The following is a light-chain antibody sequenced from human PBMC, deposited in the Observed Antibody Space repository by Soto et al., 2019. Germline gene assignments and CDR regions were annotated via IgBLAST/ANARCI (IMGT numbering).Light chain of an antibody. J-gene: IGLJ1*01. Sequence: NFMLTQPHSVSESPGKTVTISCTRSSGSIASNYVQWYQQRPGSAPTTVIYEDNERPSGVPDRFSGSIDRSSNSASLTISGLKTDDEADYHCRSYDSSSSVFGSGTKVT. CDR1: SGSIASNY. CDR3: RSYDSSSSV. CDR2: EDN. V-gene: IGLV6-57*04.